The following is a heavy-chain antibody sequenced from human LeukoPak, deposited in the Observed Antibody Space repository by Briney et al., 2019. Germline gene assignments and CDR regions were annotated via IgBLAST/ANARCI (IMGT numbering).Heavy chain of an antibody. V-gene: IGHV3-30-3*01. CDR2: ISYDGSNK. Sequence: PGGSLRLSCAASGFTFSSYAMHWVRQAPGKGLEWVAVISYDGSNKYYADSVKGRFTISRDNSKNTLYLQMNSLRAEDTAVYYCARDIRYFDWLFPCLVDWGQGTLVTVSS. J-gene: IGHJ4*02. CDR1: GFTFSSYA. CDR3: ARDIRYFDWLFPCLVD. D-gene: IGHD3-9*01.